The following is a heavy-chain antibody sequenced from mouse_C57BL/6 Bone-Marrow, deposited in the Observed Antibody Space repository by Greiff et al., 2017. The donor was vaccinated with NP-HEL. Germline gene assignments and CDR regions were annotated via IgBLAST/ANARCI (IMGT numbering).Heavy chain of an antibody. J-gene: IGHJ4*01. V-gene: IGHV5-4*01. CDR1: GFTFSSYA. D-gene: IGHD1-1*01. CDR3: ARGSSYFYYAMDY. Sequence: EVHLVESGGGLVKPGGSLKLSCAASGFTFSSYAMSWVRQTPEKRLEWVATISDGGSYTYYPDNVKGRFTISRDNAKNNLYLQMSHLKSEDTAMYYCARGSSYFYYAMDYWGQGTSVTVSS. CDR2: ISDGGSYT.